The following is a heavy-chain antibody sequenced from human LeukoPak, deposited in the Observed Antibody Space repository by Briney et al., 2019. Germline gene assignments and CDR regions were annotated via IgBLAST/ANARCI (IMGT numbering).Heavy chain of an antibody. Sequence: GGSLRLSCAASGFTFSSYAMSWVRQAPGKGLEWVSAISGSGGSTYYADSVKGRFTISRDNSKNTLYLQMNSLRAEDTAVYYCAKGHGDDTYYDFWSGYYQTNYFDYWGQGTLVTVSS. CDR1: GFTFSSYA. J-gene: IGHJ4*02. CDR3: AKGHGDDTYYDFWSGYYQTNYFDY. D-gene: IGHD3-3*01. CDR2: ISGSGGST. V-gene: IGHV3-23*01.